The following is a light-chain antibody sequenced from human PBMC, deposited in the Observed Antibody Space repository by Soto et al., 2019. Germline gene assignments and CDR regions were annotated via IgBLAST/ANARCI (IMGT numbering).Light chain of an antibody. V-gene: IGLV1-40*01. CDR3: QSYDSSLSGYVV. J-gene: IGLJ2*01. Sequence: QAVVTQPPSVSGAPGQRVTISCTGSSSNIGAGYDVHWYQQLPGTAPKLLIYGNSNRPSGVPDRFSGSKSGTSASLAFTGLQAEDEADYYCQSYDSSLSGYVVFGGGTKLTVL. CDR1: SSNIGAGYD. CDR2: GNS.